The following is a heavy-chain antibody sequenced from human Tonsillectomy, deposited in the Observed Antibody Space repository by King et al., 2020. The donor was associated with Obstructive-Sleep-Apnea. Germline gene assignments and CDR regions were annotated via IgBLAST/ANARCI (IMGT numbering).Heavy chain of an antibody. CDR1: GGSISSYY. CDR2: IYYSGST. D-gene: IGHD3-22*01. Sequence: QLQESGPGLVKPSETLSLTCTVSGGSISSYYWSWIRQPPGKGLEWIGYIYYSGSTNYNPSLKSRVTISVDTSKNQFSLKLSSVTAADTAVYYCARQTGITMIERWFDPWGQGTLVTVSS. J-gene: IGHJ5*02. CDR3: ARQTGITMIERWFDP. V-gene: IGHV4-59*08.